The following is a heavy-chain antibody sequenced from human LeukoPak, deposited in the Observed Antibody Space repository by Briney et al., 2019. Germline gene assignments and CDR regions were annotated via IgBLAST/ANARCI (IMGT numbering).Heavy chain of an antibody. D-gene: IGHD1-26*01. CDR2: IDSSGGTI. Sequence: SGGSLRLSCAASGFAFSSYSMNWVRQPTGKGLEWISYIDSSGGTIHYADSVKGRFTISRDNAKNSLYLQMNSLRAEDTAVYYCARIVGAKGHAFDNWGQGALVTVSS. V-gene: IGHV3-48*01. J-gene: IGHJ4*02. CDR3: ARIVGAKGHAFDN. CDR1: GFAFSSYS.